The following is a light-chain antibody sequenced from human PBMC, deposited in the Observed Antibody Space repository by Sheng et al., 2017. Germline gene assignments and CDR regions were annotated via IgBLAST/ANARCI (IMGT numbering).Light chain of an antibody. CDR3: QAWDSTTVV. V-gene: IGLV3-1*01. J-gene: IGLJ2*01. CDR1: DLGDKY. CDR2: QDI. Sequence: SYELTQPPSVSVSPGQTASITCSGDDLGDKYVCWYQQKAGQSPVLVIYQDIRRPSGIPGRFSGSNSRNTATLTISGTQAVDEADYYCQAWDSTTVVFGGGTEVDRP.